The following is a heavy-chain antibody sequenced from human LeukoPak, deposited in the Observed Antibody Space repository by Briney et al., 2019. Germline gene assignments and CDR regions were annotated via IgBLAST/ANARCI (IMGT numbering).Heavy chain of an antibody. CDR1: GFTFSNAW. Sequence: GSLSLSCAASGFTFSNAWKSWVRQAPGKGLEWVGRIKSKTDGGTTDYAAPVKGRFTISRDDSKNTLYLQMNSLKTEDTAVYYCTTDFSSWYLSYYFDYWGQGTLVTVSS. CDR3: TTDFSSWYLSYYFDY. J-gene: IGHJ4*02. V-gene: IGHV3-15*01. D-gene: IGHD6-13*01. CDR2: IKSKTDGGTT.